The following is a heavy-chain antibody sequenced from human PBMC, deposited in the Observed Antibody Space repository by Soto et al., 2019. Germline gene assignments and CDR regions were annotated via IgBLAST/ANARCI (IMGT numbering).Heavy chain of an antibody. CDR2: ISSNGGST. J-gene: IGHJ6*02. Sequence: PGGSLRLSCSASGFTFSSYAMHWVRQAPGKGLEYVSAISSNGGSTYYADSVKGRFTISRDNSKNTLYPQMSSLRAEDTAVYYCVKLSARYSSGWPFYYYYGMDVWGQGTTVTVSS. V-gene: IGHV3-64D*06. CDR1: GFTFSSYA. D-gene: IGHD6-19*01. CDR3: VKLSARYSSGWPFYYYYGMDV.